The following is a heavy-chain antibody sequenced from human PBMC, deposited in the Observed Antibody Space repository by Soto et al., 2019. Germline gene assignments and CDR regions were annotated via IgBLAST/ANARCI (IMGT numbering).Heavy chain of an antibody. CDR1: GGSISSSSYY. CDR2: IYYSGST. J-gene: IGHJ4*02. CDR3: ARHPYVLRYFDWSPGVYFDY. V-gene: IGHV4-39*01. Sequence: QLQLQESGPGLVKPSETLSLTCTVSGGSISSSSYYWGWIRQPPGKGLEWIGSIYYSGSTYYNPSLKSRVTISVDTSKNQFSLKLSSVTAADTAVYYCARHPYVLRYFDWSPGVYFDYWGQGTLVTVSS. D-gene: IGHD3-9*01.